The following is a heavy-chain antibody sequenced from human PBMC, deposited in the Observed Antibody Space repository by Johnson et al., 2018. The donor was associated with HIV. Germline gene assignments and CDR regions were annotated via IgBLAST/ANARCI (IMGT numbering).Heavy chain of an antibody. D-gene: IGHD2-15*01. CDR2: ISWNSGSI. V-gene: IGHV3-9*01. CDR3: AAGGVAATDAFGI. J-gene: IGHJ3*02. CDR1: GFTFDDYA. Sequence: VQLVESGGGLVQPGRSLRLSCAASGFTFDDYAMHWVRQAPGKGLEWVSGISWNSGSIGYADSVKGRFTISRDNAKNSLYLQMNSLRAEDTALYYCAAGGVAATDAFGIWGQGTMVTGSS.